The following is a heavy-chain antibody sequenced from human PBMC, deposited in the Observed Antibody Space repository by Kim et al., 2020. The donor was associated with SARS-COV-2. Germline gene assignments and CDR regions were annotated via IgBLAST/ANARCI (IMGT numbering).Heavy chain of an antibody. Sequence: ASVKVSCKASGYTFTGYYMHWVRQAPGQGLEWMGRINPNSGGTNYAQKFQGRVTMTRDTSISTAYMELSRLRSDDTAVYYCARDSSIFGVVIPPLSYYYGXXVGGQGTGVTGSS. CDR1: GYTFTGYY. V-gene: IGHV1-2*06. D-gene: IGHD3-3*01. J-gene: IGHJ6*02. CDR3: ARDSSIFGVVIPPLSYYYGXXV. CDR2: INPNSGGT.